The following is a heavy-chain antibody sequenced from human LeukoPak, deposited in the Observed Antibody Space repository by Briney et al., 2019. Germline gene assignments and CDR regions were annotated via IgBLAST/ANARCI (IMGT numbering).Heavy chain of an antibody. CDR3: AKGKGTSSSSIDW. CDR1: GFTFNTYA. Sequence: GGSLRLSCAASGFTFNTYAMSWVRQAPGKGLGWVSTIGGSGDSTNYADSVKGRFTISRDNSKNMLYLQTHSLRVEDTAVYYCAKGKGTSSSSIDWWGQGTLVTVTS. CDR2: IGGSGDST. D-gene: IGHD2/OR15-2a*01. V-gene: IGHV3-23*01. J-gene: IGHJ4*02.